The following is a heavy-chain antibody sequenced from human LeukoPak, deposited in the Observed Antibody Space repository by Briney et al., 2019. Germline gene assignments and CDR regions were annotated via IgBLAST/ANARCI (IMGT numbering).Heavy chain of an antibody. CDR2: IIPIFGTA. CDR1: GGTFSSYA. CDR3: ARVGIAVADGFDY. J-gene: IGHJ4*02. V-gene: IGHV1-69*13. Sequence: ASVKVSCKASGGTFSSYAISWLRQAPGQGLEWMGGIIPIFGTANYAQKFQGRVTITADESTSTAYMELSSLRSEDTAVYYCARVGIAVADGFDYWGQGTLVTASS. D-gene: IGHD6-19*01.